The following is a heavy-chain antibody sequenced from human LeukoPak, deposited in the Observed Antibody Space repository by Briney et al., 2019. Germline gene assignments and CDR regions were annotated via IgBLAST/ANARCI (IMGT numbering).Heavy chain of an antibody. J-gene: IGHJ4*02. CDR1: GGSISSYY. V-gene: IGHV4-59*08. Sequence: PETLSLTCTVSGGSISSYYWSWIRQPPGKGLEWIGYIYYSGSTNYNPSLKSRVAISVDTSKNQFSLKLSSVTAADTAVYYCARTWSGRYGWFDYWGQGTLVTVSS. CDR3: ARTWSGRYGWFDY. D-gene: IGHD3-3*01. CDR2: IYYSGST.